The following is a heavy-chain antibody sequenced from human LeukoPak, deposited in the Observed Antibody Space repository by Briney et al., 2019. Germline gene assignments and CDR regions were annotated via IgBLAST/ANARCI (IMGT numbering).Heavy chain of an antibody. V-gene: IGHV4-34*01. Sequence: SETLSLTCAFYGGSFSGDCWSWIRQPPGKGLEWIGEINHSGSTNYNPSLKSRVTISVDTSKNQFSLKLSSVTAADTAVYYCARAASSTPTFDSWGQGTLVTVSS. D-gene: IGHD2-2*01. CDR3: ARAASSTPTFDS. J-gene: IGHJ4*02. CDR1: GGSFSGDC. CDR2: INHSGST.